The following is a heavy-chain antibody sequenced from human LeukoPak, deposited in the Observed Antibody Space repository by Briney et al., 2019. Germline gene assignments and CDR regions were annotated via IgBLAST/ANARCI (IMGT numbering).Heavy chain of an antibody. CDR3: ARPLGYGDSSFGY. CDR1: GFTFSSYA. Sequence: GGSLRLSCAASGFTFSSYAMHWVRQAPGKGLEWVAVISYDGSNKYYADSVKGRFTISRDNSKNTLYLQVNSLRAEDTAVYYCARPLGYGDSSFGYWGQGTLVTVSS. V-gene: IGHV3-30*04. CDR2: ISYDGSNK. D-gene: IGHD4-17*01. J-gene: IGHJ4*02.